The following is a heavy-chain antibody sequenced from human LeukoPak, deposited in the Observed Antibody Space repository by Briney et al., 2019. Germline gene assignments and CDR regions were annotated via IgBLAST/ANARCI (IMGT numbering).Heavy chain of an antibody. D-gene: IGHD3-22*01. CDR3: AKHGHDSSGFDY. CDR2: ISSGSSTL. CDR1: GFTFSTYS. V-gene: IGHV3-48*01. Sequence: SGGSLRLSCAASGFTFSTYSMNWVRQAPGKGLEWVSFISSGSSTLYYADSVKGRFTISRDNAKNSLYLQMSSLRAEDTALYYCAKHGHDSSGFDYWGQGTLVTVSS. J-gene: IGHJ4*02.